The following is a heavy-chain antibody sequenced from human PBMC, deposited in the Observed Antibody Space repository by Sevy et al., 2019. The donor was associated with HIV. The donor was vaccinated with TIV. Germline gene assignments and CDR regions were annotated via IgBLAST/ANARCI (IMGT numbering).Heavy chain of an antibody. V-gene: IGHV3-23*01. CDR2: ISDSGGST. J-gene: IGHJ3*02. D-gene: IGHD2-2*01. CDR1: GFTFSSYA. CDR3: AKDTCSSTSCYYQDAFDI. Sequence: GGSLRLSCAASGFTFSSYAMSWVRQAPGKGLEWVSGISDSGGSTYYADSVKGRFTTPRDNSKNTLYLQMNSLRAEDTAVYYCAKDTCSSTSCYYQDAFDIWGQGTMVTVSS.